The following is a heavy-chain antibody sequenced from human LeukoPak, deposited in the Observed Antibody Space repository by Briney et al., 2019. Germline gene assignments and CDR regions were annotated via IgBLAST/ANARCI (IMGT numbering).Heavy chain of an antibody. CDR2: IYYSGST. D-gene: IGHD5-18*01. CDR3: GRDPSYGMRYYFDS. CDR1: GGSIRSDGFY. V-gene: IGHV4-31*03. Sequence: SETLSLTCTVSGGSIRSDGFYWSWIRQHPGKGLEWIGYIYYSGSTYYNPSLKGRVTISVDTSKNQFSLKLSSVTAADTAVYYCGRDPSYGMRYYFDSWGQGTLVTVSS. J-gene: IGHJ4*02.